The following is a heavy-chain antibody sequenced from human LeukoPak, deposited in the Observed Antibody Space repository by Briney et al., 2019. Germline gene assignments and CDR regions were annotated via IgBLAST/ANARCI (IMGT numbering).Heavy chain of an antibody. V-gene: IGHV3-48*03. CDR3: AELGITMIGGV. CDR2: ISSSGSNI. J-gene: IGHJ6*04. D-gene: IGHD3-10*02. CDR1: GFTFSNYE. Sequence: GGSLRLSCAASGFTFSNYEMNWVRQAPGKGLEWVSYISSSGSNIYYADSVKGRFTISRDNVKNSLYLQMNSLRAEDTAVYYCAELGITMIGGVWGKGTTVTISS.